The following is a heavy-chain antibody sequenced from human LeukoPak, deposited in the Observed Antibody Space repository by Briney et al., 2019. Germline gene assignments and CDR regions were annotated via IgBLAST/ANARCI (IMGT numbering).Heavy chain of an antibody. CDR1: GGSFSGYY. CDR3: ARVRLLDWVYFDY. CDR2: INHSGST. V-gene: IGHV4-34*01. Sequence: ASETLSLTCAVYGGSFSGYYWSWIPQPPGKGLEWIGDINHSGSTNYNTPLKRRVTISVDTSKNQFSLKLSSVTAADTAVYYCARVRLLDWVYFDYWGQGTLVTVSS. J-gene: IGHJ4*02. D-gene: IGHD3-3*02.